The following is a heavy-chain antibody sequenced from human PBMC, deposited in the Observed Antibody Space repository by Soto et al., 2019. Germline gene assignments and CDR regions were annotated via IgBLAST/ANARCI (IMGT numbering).Heavy chain of an antibody. CDR2: IIPIFGTA. Sequence: XSVKVSCKASGGTLSSYAISWVRQAPGQGLEWMGGIIPIFGTANYAQKFQGRVTITADESTSTAYMELSSLRSEDTAVYYCAREGAVAGPYFDYWGQGTLVTVSS. CDR1: GGTLSSYA. CDR3: AREGAVAGPYFDY. J-gene: IGHJ4*02. D-gene: IGHD6-19*01. V-gene: IGHV1-69*13.